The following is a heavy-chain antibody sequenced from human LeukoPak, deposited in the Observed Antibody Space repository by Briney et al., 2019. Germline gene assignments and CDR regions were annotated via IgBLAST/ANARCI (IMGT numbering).Heavy chain of an antibody. J-gene: IGHJ4*02. V-gene: IGHV1-69*04. CDR2: IIPILGIA. D-gene: IGHD4-17*01. CDR1: GGTFSSYA. Sequence: SVKVSCKASGGTFSSYAISWVRQAPGQGLEWMGRIIPILGIANYAQKFQGRVTITADKSTSTAYMELSSLRSEDTAVYYCARDGVTTRVFDYWGQGTLVTVSS. CDR3: ARDGVTTRVFDY.